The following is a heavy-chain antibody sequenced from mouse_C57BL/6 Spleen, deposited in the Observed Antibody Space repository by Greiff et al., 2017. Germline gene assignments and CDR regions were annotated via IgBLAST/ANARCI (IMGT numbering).Heavy chain of an antibody. Sequence: QVQLQQSGPGLVQPSQSLSITCTVSGFSLTSYGVHWVRQSPGKGLEWLGVIWSGGSTDYNAAFISRLSISKDNSKSQVFFKMNSLQADDTAIYYCAILLRAYWGQGTLVTVSA. V-gene: IGHV2-2*01. CDR2: IWSGGST. J-gene: IGHJ3*01. CDR1: GFSLTSYG. D-gene: IGHD1-1*01. CDR3: AILLRAY.